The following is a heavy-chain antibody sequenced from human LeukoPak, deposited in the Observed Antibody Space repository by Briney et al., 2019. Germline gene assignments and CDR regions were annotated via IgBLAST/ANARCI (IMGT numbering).Heavy chain of an antibody. V-gene: IGHV1-2*02. CDR1: GYTFTGYY. Sequence: ASVKVSCKASGYTFTGYYMHWVRQAPGQGLEWMGWINPNSGGTNYAQKFQGRVTMTRDTSISTAYMELSRVRSDDTAVYYCARGPANSIYSSSSPVDYWGQGTLVTVSS. J-gene: IGHJ4*02. D-gene: IGHD6-6*01. CDR2: INPNSGGT. CDR3: ARGPANSIYSSSSPVDY.